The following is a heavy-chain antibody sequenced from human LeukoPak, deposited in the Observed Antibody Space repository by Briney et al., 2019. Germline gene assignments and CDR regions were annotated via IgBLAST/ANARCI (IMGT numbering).Heavy chain of an antibody. Sequence: GGSLRLSCAASGFTFSSYKMNWVRQAPGKGLEWVSYISSSGSTIYYADSVKGRFTISRDNAKNSLYLQMNSLRAEDTAVYYCARDEVPGDAFDIWGQGTMVTVSS. CDR3: ARDEVPGDAFDI. CDR1: GFTFSSYK. J-gene: IGHJ3*02. D-gene: IGHD1-1*01. V-gene: IGHV3-48*03. CDR2: ISSSGSTI.